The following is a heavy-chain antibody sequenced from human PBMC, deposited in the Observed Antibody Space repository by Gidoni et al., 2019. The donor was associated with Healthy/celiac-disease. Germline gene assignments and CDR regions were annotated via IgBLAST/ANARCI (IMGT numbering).Heavy chain of an antibody. CDR2: IYYSGSP. CDR1: GGSISSYY. V-gene: IGHV4-59*01. D-gene: IGHD4-4*01. CDR3: ARSYSNYDGGNWFDP. Sequence: QVQLQESCPGLVKPSETLSLTCTVSGGSISSYYWIWIRQPPGKGLEWIGYIYYSGSPNYNPSLKSRVTISVDTSKNQFSLKLSSVTAADTAVYYCARSYSNYDGGNWFDPWGQGTLVTVSS. J-gene: IGHJ5*02.